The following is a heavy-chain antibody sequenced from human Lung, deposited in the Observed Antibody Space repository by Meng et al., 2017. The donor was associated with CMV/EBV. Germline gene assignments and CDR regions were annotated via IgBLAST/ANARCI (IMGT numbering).Heavy chain of an antibody. CDR1: GGSISSSNW. V-gene: IGHV4-4*02. Sequence: QVQLQESGPVPVKPSGTLSLTCAVSGGSISSSNWWSWVRQPPGKGLEWIGEIYHSGSTNYNPSLKSRVTISVDKSKNQFSLKLSSVTAADTAVYYCASFPPPGKQWLVTDYWGQGTLVTVSS. D-gene: IGHD6-19*01. J-gene: IGHJ4*02. CDR3: ASFPPPGKQWLVTDY. CDR2: IYHSGST.